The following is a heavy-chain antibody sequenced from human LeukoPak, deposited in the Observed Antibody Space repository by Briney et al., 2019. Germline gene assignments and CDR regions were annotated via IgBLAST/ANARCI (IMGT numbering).Heavy chain of an antibody. CDR1: GFTFSSYS. Sequence: PGGSLRLSCAASGFTFSSYSMNWVRQAPGKGLEWVSSISSSSSYIYYADSVKGRFTISRDNAKNSLYLQMNRLRAEDTAVYYCARVLGYSYGPFDYWGQGTLVTVSS. CDR2: ISSSSSYI. V-gene: IGHV3-21*01. J-gene: IGHJ4*02. D-gene: IGHD5-18*01. CDR3: ARVLGYSYGPFDY.